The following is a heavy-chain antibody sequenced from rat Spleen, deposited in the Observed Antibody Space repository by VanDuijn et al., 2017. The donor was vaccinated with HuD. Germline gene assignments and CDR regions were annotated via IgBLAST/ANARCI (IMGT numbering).Heavy chain of an antibody. J-gene: IGHJ2*01. D-gene: IGHD5-1*01. V-gene: IGHV5-20*01. CDR3: TRENWVLDS. CDR2: ISYDGGST. Sequence: EVQLVESDGGLVQPGRSLKLSCAASGFTFSDYFMAWVRQSPTKGLEWVATISYDGGSTYYRDSVKGRFTFSRDNAKSTLYLQMDSLRSEDTATYYCTRENWVLDSWGQGVMVTVSS. CDR1: GFTFSDYF.